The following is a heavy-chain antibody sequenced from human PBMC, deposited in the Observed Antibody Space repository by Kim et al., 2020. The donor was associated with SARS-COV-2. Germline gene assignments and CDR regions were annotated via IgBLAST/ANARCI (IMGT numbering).Heavy chain of an antibody. Sequence: SETLSLTCSVSGGSITRSGYYWGWIRQPPGKGLEWIGSIFYSGSTYYNPSLKSRVTISGDTSKNQFSLKLSSVTAADTAGYYCARAYGDKGSLGYLGQG. CDR1: GGSITRSGYY. D-gene: IGHD4-17*01. CDR2: IFYSGST. J-gene: IGHJ4*02. V-gene: IGHV4-39*01. CDR3: ARAYGDKGSLGY.